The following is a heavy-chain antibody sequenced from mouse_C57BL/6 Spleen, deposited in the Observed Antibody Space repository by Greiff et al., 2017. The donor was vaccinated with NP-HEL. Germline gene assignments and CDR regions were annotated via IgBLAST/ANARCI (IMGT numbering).Heavy chain of an antibody. J-gene: IGHJ4*01. CDR2: IYPGSGST. V-gene: IGHV1-55*01. Sequence: QVQLQQPGAELVKPGASVKMSCKASGYTFTSYWITWVKQRPGQGLEWIGDIYPGSGSTNYNEKFKSKATLTVDTSSSTAYMQLSSLTSEDSAVYYCARGGGRPGAIDYWGQGTSVTVSS. CDR1: GYTFTSYW. CDR3: ARGGGRPGAIDY.